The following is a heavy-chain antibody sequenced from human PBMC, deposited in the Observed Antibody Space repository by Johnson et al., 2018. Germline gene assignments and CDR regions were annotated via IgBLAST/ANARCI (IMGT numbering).Heavy chain of an antibody. CDR2: FIPIFGAA. Sequence: QVQLVQSGAEVKKPGSSVKVSCKASGGTFSSYGISWVRQAPGQGLEWMGGFIPIFGAANYGQKFQGRVTITADESTNTAYMERSSLRAEDTAVNYCAAPISAGAEYFQHWGQGTLVTVSS. V-gene: IGHV1-69*01. CDR3: AAPISAGAEYFQH. D-gene: IGHD3-3*01. CDR1: GGTFSSYG. J-gene: IGHJ1*01.